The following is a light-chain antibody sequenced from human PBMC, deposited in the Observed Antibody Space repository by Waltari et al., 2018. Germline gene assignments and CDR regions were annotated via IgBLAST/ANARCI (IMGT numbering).Light chain of an antibody. CDR2: KTS. Sequence: DIQMTQSPSTLSASVGDRVTITCRASQSISNLLAWYQQNPGKAPKLLIYKTSKLETGVPSRCSGSGSCTEFTLTISSLQPDDFATYYCQQYASYSPTFGQGTRVEIK. CDR3: QQYASYSPT. J-gene: IGKJ1*01. CDR1: QSISNL. V-gene: IGKV1-5*03.